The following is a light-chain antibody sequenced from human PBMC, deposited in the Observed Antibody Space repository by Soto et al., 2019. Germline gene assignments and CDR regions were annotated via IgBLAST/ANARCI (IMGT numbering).Light chain of an antibody. CDR3: QQRSTWLT. Sequence: DIVLTQSPATLSLSPGERVTLSCRASQSISNYLAWYQQKPGQPPKLLIYDASNRATGLPTRFSGSGSGTDFTLISSSLAPEDFAFYYRQQRSTWLTFGRGTKVEIK. J-gene: IGKJ4*01. V-gene: IGKV3-11*01. CDR1: QSISNY. CDR2: DAS.